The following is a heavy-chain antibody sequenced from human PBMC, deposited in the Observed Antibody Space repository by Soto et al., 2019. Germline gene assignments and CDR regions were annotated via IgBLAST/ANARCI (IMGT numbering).Heavy chain of an antibody. D-gene: IGHD5-18*01. J-gene: IGHJ6*02. CDR1: GVSLSNARMG. CDR3: ARIDPPYSSYYYYGMDV. CDR2: IFSNDEK. V-gene: IGHV2-26*01. Sequence: QVTLKESGAVLVKPTETLTLTCTVSGVSLSNARMGVSWFRQPPGKALEWLAHIFSNDEKSYSTSLKSRLTIAKDTSKSQVVHTMTNTDPVDTATYYRARIDPPYSSYYYYGMDVWGQGTTVTVSS.